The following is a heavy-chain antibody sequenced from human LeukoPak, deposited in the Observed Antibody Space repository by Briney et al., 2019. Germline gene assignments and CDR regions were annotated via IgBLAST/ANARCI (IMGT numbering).Heavy chain of an antibody. CDR1: EFIFGAYW. CDR3: MRSSERFGTRDY. Sequence: PGGSLRLSCAASEFIFGAYWMTWVLQAPGKGLEWVANIKQAGSEKYYMDSVKGRFTIYRDNAKKSLFLQMNSLTAEDTGLYYCMRSSERFGTRDYWGQGTLVTVSS. CDR2: IKQAGSEK. D-gene: IGHD3-10*01. J-gene: IGHJ4*02. V-gene: IGHV3-7*01.